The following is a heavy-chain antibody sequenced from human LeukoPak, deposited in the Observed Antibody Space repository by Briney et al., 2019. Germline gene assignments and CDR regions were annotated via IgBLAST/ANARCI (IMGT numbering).Heavy chain of an antibody. CDR2: ISDDGSNK. Sequence: GRSLRLSCSAPGFTFRSYAMHWVRQAPGKGLEGAAAISDDGSNKYYADSVKGRFTISRDTSKNTLYLQMNSLRPEDTAFYYCARGRTAEKLCSGWYGNAFEIWGERTMVTVSS. CDR3: ARGRTAEKLCSGWYGNAFEI. D-gene: IGHD6-13*01. CDR1: GFTFRSYA. V-gene: IGHV3-30*04. J-gene: IGHJ3*02.